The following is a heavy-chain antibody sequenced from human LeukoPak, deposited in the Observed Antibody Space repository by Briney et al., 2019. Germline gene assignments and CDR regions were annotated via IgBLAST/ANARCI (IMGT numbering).Heavy chain of an antibody. J-gene: IGHJ3*02. CDR3: ARMYYDFWSGYPNAFDI. CDR1: GGSISSYY. V-gene: IGHV4-4*07. CDR2: IHTSGST. Sequence: SETLSLTCTVSGGSISSYYWSWIRQPAGKGLEWIGRIHTSGSTNYNPSLKSRVTMSVDTSKNQFSLKLSSVTAADTAVYYCARMYYDFWSGYPNAFDIWGQGTMVTVSS. D-gene: IGHD3-3*01.